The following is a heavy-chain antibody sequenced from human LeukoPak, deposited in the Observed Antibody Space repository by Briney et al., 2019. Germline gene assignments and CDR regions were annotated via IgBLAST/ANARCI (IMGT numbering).Heavy chain of an antibody. D-gene: IGHD3-10*01. Sequence: SETLSLTCTVSGGSISSGSYYWSWIRQPAGKGLEWIGRIYTSGSTNYNPSLKSRVTISVDTSKNQFSLKLSSVTAADTAVYYCARDTVPRGRFDPWGQGTLVTVSS. CDR3: ARDTVPRGRFDP. CDR1: GGSISSGSYY. J-gene: IGHJ5*02. V-gene: IGHV4-61*02. CDR2: IYTSGST.